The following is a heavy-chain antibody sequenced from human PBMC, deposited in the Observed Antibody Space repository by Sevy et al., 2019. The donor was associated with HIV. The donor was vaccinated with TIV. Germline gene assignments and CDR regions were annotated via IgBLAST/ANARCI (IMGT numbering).Heavy chain of an antibody. J-gene: IGHJ6*02. CDR3: ASDHVKDGDLGDSYYFAMDV. Sequence: GGSLRLSCAASGFTFSDYYMSWIRQAPGKGLEWISYISGSDDAIYYADSVKGRFSISRDNAKNSLYLKLTSLRPEDTAVYYCASDHVKDGDLGDSYYFAMDVWGQGTTVTVSS. CDR1: GFTFSDYY. D-gene: IGHD4-17*01. V-gene: IGHV3-11*01. CDR2: ISGSDDAI.